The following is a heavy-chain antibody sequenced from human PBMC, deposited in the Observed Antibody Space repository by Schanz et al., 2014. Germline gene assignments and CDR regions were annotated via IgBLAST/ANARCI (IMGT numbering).Heavy chain of an antibody. CDR3: AKFLYDDPS. J-gene: IGHJ5*02. Sequence: QVQLQESGPGLVKPSETLSLTCSVSGGDIGNYYWSWIRQPPGKGLEWIGYIHQSGGTNYNPSLKSRVTILVDTPKTQFSLRLPSLPAADTAVYYCAKFLYDDPSWGQGTLVTVSS. CDR1: GGDIGNYY. CDR2: IHQSGGT. D-gene: IGHD3-3*01. V-gene: IGHV4-59*08.